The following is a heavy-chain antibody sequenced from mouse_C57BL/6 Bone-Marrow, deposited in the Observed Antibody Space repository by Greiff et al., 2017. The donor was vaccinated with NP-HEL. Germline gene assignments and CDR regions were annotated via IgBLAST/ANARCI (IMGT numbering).Heavy chain of an antibody. CDR2: IDPSDSYT. CDR1: GYTFTSYW. J-gene: IGHJ2*01. CDR3: ARTLAHYYGSRAGY. V-gene: IGHV1-69*01. D-gene: IGHD1-1*01. Sequence: QVQLQQPGAELVKPGASVKLSCKASGYTFTSYWMHWVKQRPGQGLEWIGEIDPSDSYTNYNQKFKGKSTLTVDKSSSTAYMQLSSLTSEDSAVYYCARTLAHYYGSRAGYWGQGTTLTVSS.